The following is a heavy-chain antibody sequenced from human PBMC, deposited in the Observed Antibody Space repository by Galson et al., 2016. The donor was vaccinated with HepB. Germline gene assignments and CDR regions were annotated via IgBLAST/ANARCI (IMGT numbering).Heavy chain of an antibody. CDR3: ARVTCSGGSCYLGAPLTWFAP. D-gene: IGHD2-15*01. Sequence: TLSLTCAVDGGSLSGHYWSWIRQHPGKGLEWIGNIYYRGSTNYNPSLKSRLTITVDTSKRQFSLKLTSVTAADTAVYYCARVTCSGGSCYLGAPLTWFAPWGQGTLVTVSS. CDR2: IYYRGST. J-gene: IGHJ5*02. CDR1: GGSLSGHY. V-gene: IGHV4-34*09.